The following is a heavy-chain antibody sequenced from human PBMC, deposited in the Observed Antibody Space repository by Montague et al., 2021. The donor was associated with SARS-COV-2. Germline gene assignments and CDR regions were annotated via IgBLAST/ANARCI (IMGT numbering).Heavy chain of an antibody. J-gene: IGHJ4*02. D-gene: IGHD5-18*01. CDR3: ARGVDTGVVTVTGGFDS. Sequence: TLSLTCTVSGGSISRGYYYWSWIRLTAGKGLEWFGRIYRSGXPXYXXXXEXRVVLSVNTPRNQFSMKMTSVTAADTAMYHRARGVDTGVVTVTGGFDSWGQGTLVIVSS. CDR2: IYRSGXP. CDR1: GGSISRGYYY. V-gene: IGHV4-61*02.